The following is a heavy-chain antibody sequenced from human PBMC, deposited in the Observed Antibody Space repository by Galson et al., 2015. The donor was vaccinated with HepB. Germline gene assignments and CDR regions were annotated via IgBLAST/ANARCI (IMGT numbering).Heavy chain of an antibody. V-gene: IGHV3-23*01. CDR2: ITPSGDNT. CDR3: AKVFPEKTDGWYRQALYYFDS. J-gene: IGHJ4*02. CDR1: GFTFSYYG. D-gene: IGHD6-19*01. Sequence: SLRLSCAASGFTFSYYGMSWVRQAPRKGLEWVSAITPSGDNTYSADSTKGRFTISRDNSRNTLFLQMNSLRAGDTAIYFCAKVFPEKTDGWYRQALYYFDSWGQGTRVTVSS.